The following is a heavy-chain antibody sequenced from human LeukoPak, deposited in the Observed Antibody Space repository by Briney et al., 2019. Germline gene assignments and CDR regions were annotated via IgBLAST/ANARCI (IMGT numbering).Heavy chain of an antibody. CDR2: IYSGGGT. CDR3: ARNYYDSSAYYYFDY. CDR1: GSTLSNYW. J-gene: IGHJ4*02. V-gene: IGHV3-66*01. D-gene: IGHD3-22*01. Sequence: GGSLRLSCAVSGSTLSNYWMNWVRQAPGKGLEWVSLIYSGGGTYYADSVKGRFTISRDNSKNTLYLQMNSLRAEDTAVYYCARNYYDSSAYYYFDYWGQGTLVTVSS.